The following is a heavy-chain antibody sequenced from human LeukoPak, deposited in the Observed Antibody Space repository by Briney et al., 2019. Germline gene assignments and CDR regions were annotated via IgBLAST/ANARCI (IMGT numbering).Heavy chain of an antibody. CDR1: RFTFSSCA. J-gene: IGHJ4*02. CDR3: AREPTNHFDY. CDR2: ISYDGSNK. Sequence: PGGSLRLSCAASRFTFSSCAMHWVRQAPGKGLEWVAIISYDGSNKYYADSVKGRFTISRDNSKNTLYLQMNSLRAEDTAVYYCAREPTNHFDYWGQGTLVTVSS. V-gene: IGHV3-30-3*01. D-gene: IGHD5-24*01.